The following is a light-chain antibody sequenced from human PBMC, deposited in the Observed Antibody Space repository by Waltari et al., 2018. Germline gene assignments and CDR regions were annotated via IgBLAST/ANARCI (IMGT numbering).Light chain of an antibody. CDR1: QRISTW. V-gene: IGKV1-5*03. J-gene: IGKJ2*01. CDR2: RAS. CDR3: QLYNSYVMYT. Sequence: DIQMSQSPSTLSASVGDRVTITCRASQRISTWLAWYQQKPGKAPKLLISRASTLESGVPVRFAGSGSGTEFTLTISSLQPDDFGTYYCQLYNSYVMYTFGQGTKLDIK.